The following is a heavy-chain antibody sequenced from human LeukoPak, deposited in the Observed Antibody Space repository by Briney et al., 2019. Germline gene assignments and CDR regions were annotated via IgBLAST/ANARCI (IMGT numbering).Heavy chain of an antibody. CDR3: ARAPKHQYYDSSGNNRQIDY. J-gene: IGHJ4*02. V-gene: IGHV1-8*03. CDR1: GYTFTRYD. CDR2: MNPNSGNT. D-gene: IGHD3-22*01. Sequence: VASVKVSCKTSGYTFTRYDINWVRQATGQGLEWMGWMNPNSGNTGYAQKFQGRVTITRNTSISTAYMELSGLRSEDTAVYYCARAPKHQYYDSSGNNRQIDYWGQGTLVTVSS.